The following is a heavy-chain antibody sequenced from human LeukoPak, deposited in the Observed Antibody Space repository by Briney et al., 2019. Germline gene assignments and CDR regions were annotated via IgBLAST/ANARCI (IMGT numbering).Heavy chain of an antibody. J-gene: IGHJ4*02. V-gene: IGHV5-51*01. CDR1: GYSFTSYW. Sequence: GDSLKISCKGSGYSFTSYWIGWVRRMPGKGLECMGIIYPGDSDTRYSPSFQGQVTISADKSISTAYLQWSSLKASDTAMYYCATMVNPYSSSWYDYWGQGTLVTVSS. D-gene: IGHD6-13*01. CDR3: ATMVNPYSSSWYDY. CDR2: IYPGDSDT.